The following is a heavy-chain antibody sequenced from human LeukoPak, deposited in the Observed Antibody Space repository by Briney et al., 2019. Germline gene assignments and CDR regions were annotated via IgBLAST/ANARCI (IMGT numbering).Heavy chain of an antibody. V-gene: IGHV4-34*01. D-gene: IGHD2-8*01. CDR2: INHSGST. CDR3: ARGYIVLMVYAIYHWFDP. CDR1: GFTFSSYE. Sequence: GSLRLSCAASGFTFSSYEMNWVRQPPGKGLEWIGEINHSGSTNYNPSLESRVTISVDTSKNQFSLKLSSVTAADTAVYYCARGYIVLMVYAIYHWFDPWGQGTLVTVSS. J-gene: IGHJ5*02.